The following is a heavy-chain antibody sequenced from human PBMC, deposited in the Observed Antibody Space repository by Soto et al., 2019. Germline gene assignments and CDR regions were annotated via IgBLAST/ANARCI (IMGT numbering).Heavy chain of an antibody. CDR1: GFTFSSYG. CDR3: ATDSSGWYYFDY. CDR2: IWYDGSNK. V-gene: IGHV3-33*01. D-gene: IGHD6-19*01. J-gene: IGHJ4*02. Sequence: PGGSLRLSCAASGFTFSSYGMHWVRQAPGKGLEWVAVIWYDGSNKYYADSVKGRFTISRDNSKNTLYLQMNSLRAEDTAVYYCATDSSGWYYFDYWGQGTLVTVSS.